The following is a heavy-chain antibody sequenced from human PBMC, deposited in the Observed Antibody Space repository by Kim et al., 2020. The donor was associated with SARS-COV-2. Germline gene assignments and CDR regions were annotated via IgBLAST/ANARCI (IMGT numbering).Heavy chain of an antibody. CDR1: GGSISSSNW. V-gene: IGHV4-4*02. CDR3: ARVWKFYSGSRRRHNWFDP. Sequence: SETLSLTCAVSGGSISSSNWWSWVRQPPGKGLEWIGEIYHSGSTNYNPSLKSRVTISVDKSKNQFSLKLSSVTAADTAVYYCARVWKFYSGSRRRHNWFDPWGQGTLVTVSS. CDR2: IYHSGST. J-gene: IGHJ5*02. D-gene: IGHD1-26*01.